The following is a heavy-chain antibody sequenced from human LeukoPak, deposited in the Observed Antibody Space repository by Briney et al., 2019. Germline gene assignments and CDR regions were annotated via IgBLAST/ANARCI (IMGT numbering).Heavy chain of an antibody. CDR3: AKPRTTGLGWAQFDY. V-gene: IGHV3-23*01. CDR1: RFTFTSYV. J-gene: IGHJ4*02. D-gene: IGHD2-8*02. Sequence: GGSLRLSCVASRFTFTSYVMAWVRQAPGKGLEWVSGFDGNGPNTYYADSVKGRWTISRDNSRNTLYLEMNSLRPEDTAIYYCAKPRTTGLGWAQFDYWGQGSLVTVSS. CDR2: FDGNGPNT.